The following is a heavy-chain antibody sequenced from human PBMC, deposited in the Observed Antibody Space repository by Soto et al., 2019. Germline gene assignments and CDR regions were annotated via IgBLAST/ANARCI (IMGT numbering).Heavy chain of an antibody. Sequence: QVQLVQSGAEVQKPGSSVKVSCKASGGTFSSYAISWVRQAPGQGLEWMGGIIPIFGTANYAQKFQGRVTITANESTSTAYMELSSLRSEDTAVYYCAREGCGGDCYRIDYYYGMDVWGQETTVTVSS. CDR1: GGTFSSYA. D-gene: IGHD2-21*02. J-gene: IGHJ6*02. CDR2: IIPIFGTA. V-gene: IGHV1-69*01. CDR3: AREGCGGDCYRIDYYYGMDV.